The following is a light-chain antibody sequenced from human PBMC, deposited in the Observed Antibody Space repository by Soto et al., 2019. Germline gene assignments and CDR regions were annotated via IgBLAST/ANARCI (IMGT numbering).Light chain of an antibody. J-gene: IGLJ3*02. CDR2: EVN. Sequence: QSALTQPASVSGSPGQSITISCTGTYNLVSWYQQHPGKAPKLMIFEVNKRPSGVSYRFSGFKSGNTASLTISALQAEDEADYFCCSYAGNRRVFGGGTKLTVL. V-gene: IGLV2-23*02. CDR3: CSYAGNRRV. CDR1: YNL.